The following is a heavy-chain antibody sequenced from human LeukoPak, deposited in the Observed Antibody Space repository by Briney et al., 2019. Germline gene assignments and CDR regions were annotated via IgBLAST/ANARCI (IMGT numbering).Heavy chain of an antibody. V-gene: IGHV3-11*06. J-gene: IGHJ3*02. D-gene: IGHD3-9*01. Sequence: GGSLRLSCAASGFTFSDYYMSWIRQAPGKGLEWVSYISSSSSYTNYADDVKGRFTISRDNAKNSLYLQMNSLRAEDTAVYYCARSGYDAFDIWGQGTMVTVSS. CDR1: GFTFSDYY. CDR2: ISSSSSYT. CDR3: ARSGYDAFDI.